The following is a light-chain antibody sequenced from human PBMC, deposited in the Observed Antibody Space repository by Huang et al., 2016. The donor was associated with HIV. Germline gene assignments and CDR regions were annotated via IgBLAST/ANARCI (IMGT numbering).Light chain of an antibody. CDR1: QDISNY. CDR2: GTS. CDR3: QKYSSALT. J-gene: IGKJ4*02. Sequence: DIQMTQSPYSLSASVGDRVTITCLASQDISNYLAWSQQKPGQAPKLLNYGTSTLQSGVPSRFSGSGYGTHFTLTISSLQPEDVATYYCQKYSSALTFGGGTKVEIK. V-gene: IGKV1-27*01.